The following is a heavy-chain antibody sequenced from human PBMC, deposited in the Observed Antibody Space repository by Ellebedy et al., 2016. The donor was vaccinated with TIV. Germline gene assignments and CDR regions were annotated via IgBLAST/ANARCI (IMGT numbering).Heavy chain of an antibody. CDR2: IISGSGGST. V-gene: IGHV3-23*01. D-gene: IGHD1-1*01. CDR3: AASWNGFR. CDR1: GFTVSTYA. Sequence: GESLKISXAASGFTVSTYAMAWVRQAPGKGLEWVSSIISGSGGSTYYTESVKGRFSISRDNSKNTLYLQMNSLRAEDTAVYYCAASWNGFRWGQGTLVTVSS. J-gene: IGHJ4*02.